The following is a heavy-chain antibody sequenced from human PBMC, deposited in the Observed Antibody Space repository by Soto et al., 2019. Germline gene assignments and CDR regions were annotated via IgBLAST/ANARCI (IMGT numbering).Heavy chain of an antibody. V-gene: IGHV3-21*01. CDR3: ARQGLAPDGRPYDAFDI. CDR2: ISSSSSYI. CDR1: GFTFSSYS. J-gene: IGHJ3*02. D-gene: IGHD6-6*01. Sequence: EVQLVESGGGLVKPGGSLRLSCAASGFTFSSYSMNWVRQAPGKGLEWVSSISSSSSYIYYADSVKGRFTISGDNAKNSLYLQMNSLRAEDTAVYYCARQGLAPDGRPYDAFDIWGQGTMVTVSS.